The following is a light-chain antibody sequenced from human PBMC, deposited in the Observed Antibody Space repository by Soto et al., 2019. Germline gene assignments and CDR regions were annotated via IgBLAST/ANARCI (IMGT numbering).Light chain of an antibody. CDR1: RSDVGAYNY. V-gene: IGLV2-14*01. J-gene: IGLJ1*01. CDR3: SSFTSRFTFV. Sequence: SALTQPASVSGSPGQSIAISCTGTRSDVGAYNYVSWYQQHPGKAPKLMISEVTNRPSGVSDRFSGSKSGNTASLTISGLQAEDEAGYYCSSFTSRFTFVFGTGTKVTVL. CDR2: EVT.